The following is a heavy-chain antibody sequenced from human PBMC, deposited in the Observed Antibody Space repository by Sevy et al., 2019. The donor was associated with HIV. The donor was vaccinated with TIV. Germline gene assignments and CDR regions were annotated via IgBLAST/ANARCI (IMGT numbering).Heavy chain of an antibody. D-gene: IGHD7-27*01. J-gene: IGHJ4*02. Sequence: GGSLRLSCAASGFTFSTYSMTWVRQAPGKGLEWFSAISDTGTSTYYTDSVEGRFTISRDNSKSTVYLHMNSLRAEDEVLYYCAKFAGDFPHFDFWGQGTLVTVSS. V-gene: IGHV3-23*01. CDR2: ISDTGTST. CDR1: GFTFSTYS. CDR3: AKFAGDFPHFDF.